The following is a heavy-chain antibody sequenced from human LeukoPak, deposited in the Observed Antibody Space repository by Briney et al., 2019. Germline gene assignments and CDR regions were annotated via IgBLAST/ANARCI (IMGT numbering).Heavy chain of an antibody. V-gene: IGHV4-4*07. CDR1: GGSISSYY. J-gene: IGHJ6*03. CDR2: IYTSGST. CDR3: ARDMVRVPGGYYYYYYMDV. D-gene: IGHD3-10*01. Sequence: SETLSLTCTVSGGSISSYYWGWIRQPPGKGLEWIGRIYTSGSTNYNPSLKSRATMSVDTSKNQFSLQLSSVTAADTAVYYCARDMVRVPGGYYYYYYMDVWGKGTTVTISS.